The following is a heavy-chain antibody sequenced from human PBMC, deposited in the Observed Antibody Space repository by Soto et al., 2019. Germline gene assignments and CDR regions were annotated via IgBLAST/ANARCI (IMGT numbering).Heavy chain of an antibody. CDR3: ASGGSSLNFNS. V-gene: IGHV3-74*01. CDR1: GFTFRSYW. D-gene: IGHD6-6*01. J-gene: IGHJ4*02. CDR2: INSDGSST. Sequence: EVQLVESGGGLVQPGGSLRLSCAASGFTFRSYWMQWVRQAPGKGLVWVSWINSDGSSTSYADSVEGRFTISRDNAKNTLYLQMNGLRAEYTAVDYCASGGSSLNFNSWGQGTLVTVSS.